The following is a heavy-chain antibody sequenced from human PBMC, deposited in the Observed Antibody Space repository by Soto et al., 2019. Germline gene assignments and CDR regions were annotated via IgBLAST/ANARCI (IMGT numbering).Heavy chain of an antibody. V-gene: IGHV4-39*07. D-gene: IGHD3-10*01. CDR2: IYYSGST. Sequence: SETLSLTCTVSGDSISSSTYFWGWVRQPPGKGLEWIGSIYYSGSTYYNPSLKSRVTISVDTSKNQFSLELSSVTAADTALYYCVSYGSGTYYSGYSFDFWSQGSLVTVSS. CDR1: GDSISSSTYF. CDR3: VSYGSGTYYSGYSFDF. J-gene: IGHJ4*02.